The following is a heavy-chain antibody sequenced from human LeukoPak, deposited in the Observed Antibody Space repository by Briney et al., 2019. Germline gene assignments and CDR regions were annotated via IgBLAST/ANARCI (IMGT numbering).Heavy chain of an antibody. CDR3: AKQHEAWFDP. V-gene: IGHV1-2*02. CDR2: INPNSGGT. J-gene: IGHJ5*02. Sequence: ASVKVSCKASGYTFTAYHIHWVRQAPGQEPEWMGWINPNSGGTKYAQKFQGRVTMTRDTSISTAYMDLRWLTSDDTATYYCAKQHEAWFDPWGQGTLVTVSS. D-gene: IGHD1/OR15-1a*01. CDR1: GYTFTAYH.